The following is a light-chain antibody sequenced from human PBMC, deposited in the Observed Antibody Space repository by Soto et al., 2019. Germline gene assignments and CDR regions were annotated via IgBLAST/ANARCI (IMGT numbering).Light chain of an antibody. V-gene: IGKV1-9*01. CDR2: LAS. CDR3: QQYNNWPPSLT. J-gene: IGKJ4*01. CDR1: QGISSY. Sequence: IQLTQSPSSLSASVGDRVTITCRASQGISSYLAWYQQKPGKAPKLLIYLASTLQSGVPSSFIGSGSGTDFSLTISSLQPEDVATYYCQQYNNWPPSLTFGGGTKVDIK.